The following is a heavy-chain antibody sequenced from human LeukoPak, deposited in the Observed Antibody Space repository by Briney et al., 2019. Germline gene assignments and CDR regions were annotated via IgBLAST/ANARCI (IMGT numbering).Heavy chain of an antibody. CDR2: MNPKSGNT. CDR3: ARVSRHLGYSSSGWFDP. CDR1: GYTFTSYD. Sequence: ASVKVSCKDSGYTFTSYDINWVRQAPGEGVEGMGWMNPKSGNTVYAQKFQGRVTMTRNPSIRTAYMELSSLRSEDTAVYYCARVSRHLGYSSSGWFDPWGQGTLVTVSS. J-gene: IGHJ5*02. D-gene: IGHD6-13*01. V-gene: IGHV1-8*01.